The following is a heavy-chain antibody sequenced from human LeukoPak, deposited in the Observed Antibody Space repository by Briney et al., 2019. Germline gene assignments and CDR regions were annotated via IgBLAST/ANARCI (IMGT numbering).Heavy chain of an antibody. V-gene: IGHV1-69*05. CDR1: GGTFSSYS. J-gene: IGHJ6*03. CDR2: HPPSFGTA. CDR3: ARGSPAGDGSGSYYKPYYYMDV. D-gene: IGHD3-10*01. Sequence: PTVKVSCNASGGTFSSYSISWVRHAPGQGLEGVGEHPPSFGTAKYAQKFEGRVKITTDESTSTAYMELSSLRSEDTAVYYCARGSPAGDGSGSYYKPYYYMDVWGKGTTVTVSS.